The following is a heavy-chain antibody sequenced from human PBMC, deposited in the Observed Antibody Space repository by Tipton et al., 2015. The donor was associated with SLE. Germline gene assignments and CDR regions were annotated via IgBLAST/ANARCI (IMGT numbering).Heavy chain of an antibody. D-gene: IGHD2-21*01. V-gene: IGHV4-30-4*08. CDR2: IYYSGST. Sequence: TLSLTCTVSGDSISNGDDYWSWIRQPPGKGLEWIGNIYYSGSTYYNPSLKSRVTISVDTSKNQFSLKLGSVTAADTAVYYCARAGGGDSNWFDPWGQGTLVTVSS. J-gene: IGHJ5*02. CDR3: ARAGGGDSNWFDP. CDR1: GDSISNGDDY.